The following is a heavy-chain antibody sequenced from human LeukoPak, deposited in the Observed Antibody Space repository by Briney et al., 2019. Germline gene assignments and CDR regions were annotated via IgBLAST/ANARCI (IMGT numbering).Heavy chain of an antibody. J-gene: IGHJ5*02. Sequence: HPSQTLSLTCTVSGGSISSSHYCWGWIRQPPGKGLEWIGSIYSSGSTYYNPSLRSRVTISVDTSKNQFSLKLSSVTAADTAFYFCARHSSTYSYVWFDPWGQGTLVTVSS. CDR3: ARHSSTYSYVWFDP. CDR2: IYSSGST. D-gene: IGHD3-22*01. V-gene: IGHV4-39*01. CDR1: GGSISSSHYC.